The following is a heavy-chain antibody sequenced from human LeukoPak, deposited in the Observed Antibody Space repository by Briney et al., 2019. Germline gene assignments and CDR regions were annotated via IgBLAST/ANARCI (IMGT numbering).Heavy chain of an antibody. D-gene: IGHD6-19*01. CDR3: ARRGEQWLVRSYRGYFDY. CDR1: GGSFSGYY. J-gene: IGHJ4*02. CDR2: INHSGST. Sequence: SETLSLTCAVYGGSFSGYYWSWVRQPPGKGLEWIGEINHSGSTNYNPSLKSRVTISVDTSKNQFSLKLSSVTAADTAVYYCARRGEQWLVRSYRGYFDYWGQGTLVTVSS. V-gene: IGHV4-34*01.